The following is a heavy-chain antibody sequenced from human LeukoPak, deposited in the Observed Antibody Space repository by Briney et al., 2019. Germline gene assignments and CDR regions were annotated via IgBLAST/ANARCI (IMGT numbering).Heavy chain of an antibody. CDR2: IYYSGST. V-gene: IGHV4-39*01. Sequence: RSSETLSLTCTVSGGSISSSSYYWGWIRQPPGKGLEWIGTIYYSGSTYYNPSLRSRVTISADTSKNQFSLKLSSVTAADTAVYYCARLLPAVAAKGPTPYWGQGTLVTVSS. J-gene: IGHJ4*02. CDR3: ARLLPAVAAKGPTPY. CDR1: GGSISSSSYY. D-gene: IGHD6-19*01.